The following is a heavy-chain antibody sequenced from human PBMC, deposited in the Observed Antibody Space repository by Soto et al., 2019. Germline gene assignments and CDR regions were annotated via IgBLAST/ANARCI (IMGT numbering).Heavy chain of an antibody. CDR3: AKDMGRTVAPYFDY. D-gene: IGHD4-17*01. CDR1: GFTFSSYG. CDR2: ISYDGSNK. V-gene: IGHV3-30*18. J-gene: IGHJ4*02. Sequence: GGSLRLSCAASGFTFSSYGMHWVRQAPGKGLEWVAVISYDGSNKYYADSVKGRFTISRDISKNALYLQMDSLRAEDTAVYYCAKDMGRTVAPYFDYWGQGTLVTVSS.